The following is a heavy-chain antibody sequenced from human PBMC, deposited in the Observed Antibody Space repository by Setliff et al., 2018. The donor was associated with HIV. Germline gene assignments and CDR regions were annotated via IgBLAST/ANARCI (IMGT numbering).Heavy chain of an antibody. Sequence: PGESLKISCKGFGYRFTSYWIGWARHMPGKGLEWMGIIYPSDSDTRYSPSFQGQVTISADMSISIAYLQWNSLKASDTAMYYCARPTRDDYDSSGSYYYFDYWGQGTLVTVSS. V-gene: IGHV5-51*01. CDR1: GYRFTSYW. D-gene: IGHD3-22*01. J-gene: IGHJ4*02. CDR3: ARPTRDDYDSSGSYYYFDY. CDR2: IYPSDSDT.